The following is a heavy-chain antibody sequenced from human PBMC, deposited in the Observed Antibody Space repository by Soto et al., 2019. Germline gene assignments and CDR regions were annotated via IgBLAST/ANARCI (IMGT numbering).Heavy chain of an antibody. CDR3: ARELISSTSPVEFDS. D-gene: IGHD6-13*01. CDR2: MSNDGTNK. Sequence: QVQLVESGGGVVQPGRSLRLSCAASGFTFSTYAMHWVRQAPGKGLEWVAFMSNDGTNKYYADSVKGRFTISRDNSKNTLDLQMNSLRTEDTAVYYCARELISSTSPVEFDSWGQGTLVTVSS. J-gene: IGHJ4*02. CDR1: GFTFSTYA. V-gene: IGHV3-30-3*01.